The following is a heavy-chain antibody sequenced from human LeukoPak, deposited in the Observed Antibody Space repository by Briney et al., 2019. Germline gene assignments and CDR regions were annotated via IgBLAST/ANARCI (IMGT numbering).Heavy chain of an antibody. J-gene: IGHJ4*02. CDR2: IRSKAYGGTT. CDR3: TRDDNWNFVY. CDR1: GFTFCDYA. D-gene: IGHD1-20*01. Sequence: GGSLRLSCTASGFTFCDYAMSWVRQAPGKGLEWVGFIRSKAYGGTTEYAASVKGRFTISRDDSKSIAYLQMNSLKTEDTAVYYCTRDDNWNFVYWGQGTLVTVSS. V-gene: IGHV3-49*04.